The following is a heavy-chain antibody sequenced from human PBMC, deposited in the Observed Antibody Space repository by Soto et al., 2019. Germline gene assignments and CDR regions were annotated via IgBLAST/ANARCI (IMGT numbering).Heavy chain of an antibody. CDR2: TIPAIDLI. J-gene: IGHJ4*02. CDR1: AGTFDTYS. Sequence: QVQLVQSGAEVKKPGASVKVSCKASAGTFDTYSIMWVRQAPGQGLEWMGRTIPAIDLINYAQKFQGRFTITVDKSTTTVYMELRSLRYEDTAIYYCARTASFDYWGQGTLVTVSS. V-gene: IGHV1-69*02. CDR3: ARTASFDY.